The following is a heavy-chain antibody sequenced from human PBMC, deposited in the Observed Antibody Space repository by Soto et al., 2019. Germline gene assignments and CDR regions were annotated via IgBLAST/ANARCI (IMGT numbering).Heavy chain of an antibody. CDR2: IWYDGSEK. J-gene: IGHJ4*02. D-gene: IGHD1-1*01. Sequence: QVQLVESGGGVVQPGRSLRLSCAASGFTFSDYGMHWVRQAPGKGLEWVAVIWYDGSEKYYADSVKGRFTISRDKSKNTLYLQMNSLRVEDTALYYCARQSLGNIRLRGFDYWGQGALVTVSS. V-gene: IGHV3-33*01. CDR1: GFTFSDYG. CDR3: ARQSLGNIRLRGFDY.